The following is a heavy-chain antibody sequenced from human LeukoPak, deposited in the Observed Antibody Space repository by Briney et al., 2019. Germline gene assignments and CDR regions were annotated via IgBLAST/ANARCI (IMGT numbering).Heavy chain of an antibody. Sequence: SETLSLTCAVYGGSFSGYYWSWIRQPPGKGLEWIGEINHSGSTNYNPSLKSRVTISVDTSKNQFSLKLSSVTAADTAVYYCARVRDYGYNWFDPWGQGTLVTVSS. CDR1: GGSFSGYY. D-gene: IGHD4-17*01. CDR2: INHSGST. CDR3: ARVRDYGYNWFDP. V-gene: IGHV4-34*01. J-gene: IGHJ5*02.